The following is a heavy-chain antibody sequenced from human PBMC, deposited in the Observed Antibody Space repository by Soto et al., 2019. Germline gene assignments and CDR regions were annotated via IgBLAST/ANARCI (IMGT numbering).Heavy chain of an antibody. CDR1: GGSISSGDYY. J-gene: IGHJ5*02. Sequence: QVQLQESGPGLVKPLQTLSLTCTVSGGSISSGDYYWSWIRQPPGKGLEWIGYIYYSGSTYYNPSLKSRINISIDTSKKQFSLKLRAVTAADTAVYYCARVTIAARGHLRWFDPWGQGTLVTVSS. V-gene: IGHV4-30-4*01. CDR2: IYYSGST. CDR3: ARVTIAARGHLRWFDP. D-gene: IGHD6-25*01.